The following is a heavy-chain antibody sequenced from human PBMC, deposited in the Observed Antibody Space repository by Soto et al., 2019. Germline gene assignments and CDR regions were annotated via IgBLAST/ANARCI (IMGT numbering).Heavy chain of an antibody. J-gene: IGHJ4*02. CDR1: GGSISSSSYY. D-gene: IGHD4-17*01. CDR2: IYYSGST. Sequence: QLQLQESGPGLVKPSETLSLTCTVSGGSISSSSYYWGWIRQPPGKGLEWIGSIYYSGSTYYNPSLKSRVTISVDTYKNQFSLKRSSVTAADTAVYYSARLDGDYAPGYWGQGTLVTVSS. CDR3: ARLDGDYAPGY. V-gene: IGHV4-39*01.